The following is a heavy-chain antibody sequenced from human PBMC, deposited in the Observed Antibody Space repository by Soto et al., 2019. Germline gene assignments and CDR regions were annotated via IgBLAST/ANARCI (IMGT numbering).Heavy chain of an antibody. D-gene: IGHD3-10*01. CDR3: ARRSGYYYGMDV. Sequence: QVQLQQWGAGLLKPSETLSLTCAVYGGSFSGYYWSWIRQPPGKGLEWIGEINHSGSTNYNPSLKSRVTISVDTSKNQFSLKLSSVTAADTAVYYCARRSGYYYGMDVWGQGTTVTVSS. J-gene: IGHJ6*02. CDR1: GGSFSGYY. V-gene: IGHV4-34*01. CDR2: INHSGST.